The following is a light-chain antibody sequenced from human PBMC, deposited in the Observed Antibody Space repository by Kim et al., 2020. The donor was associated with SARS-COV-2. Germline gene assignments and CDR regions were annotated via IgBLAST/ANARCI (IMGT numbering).Light chain of an antibody. CDR2: GNY. J-gene: IGLJ3*02. CDR3: AAWDDSLNGVV. CDR1: RSNIGSNT. Sequence: GQRVTISCSGSRSNIGSNTVNWYQQLPGTAPKLLIYGNYQRPSGVPDRFSGSKSGTSASLAISGLQSEDEADYYCAAWDDSLNGVVFGGGTQLTVL. V-gene: IGLV1-44*01.